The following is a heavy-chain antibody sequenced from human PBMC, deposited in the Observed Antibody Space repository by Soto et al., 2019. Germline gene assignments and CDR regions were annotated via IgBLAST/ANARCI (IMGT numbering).Heavy chain of an antibody. CDR3: ARDLMVDSRLDP. D-gene: IGHD3-22*01. J-gene: IGHJ5*02. CDR2: INPNSGGT. V-gene: IGHV1-2*02. CDR1: GYTFTGCY. Sequence: ASVKVSCKASGYTFTGCYMHCVRQAPGQGLEWMGWINPNSGGTNYAQKFQGRVTMTRDTSISTAYMELSRLRSDDTAVYYCARDLMVDSRLDPWGQGTLVTVSS.